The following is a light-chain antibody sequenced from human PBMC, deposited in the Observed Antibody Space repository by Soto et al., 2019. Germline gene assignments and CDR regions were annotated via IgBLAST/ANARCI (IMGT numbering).Light chain of an antibody. Sequence: QSVLTQAASVSGSPGQSITISCTGTSTDVNGHDYVSWYQQHPGKAPKVIIYEVTNRPSGISNRFSGSKSGNTASLTISGLQAEDEADYHCCSYTSGTSVFGTGTKVTVL. CDR2: EVT. V-gene: IGLV2-14*01. CDR1: STDVNGHDY. J-gene: IGLJ1*01. CDR3: CSYTSGTSV.